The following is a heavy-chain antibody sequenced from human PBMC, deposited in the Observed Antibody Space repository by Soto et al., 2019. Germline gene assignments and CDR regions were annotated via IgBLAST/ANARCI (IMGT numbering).Heavy chain of an antibody. CDR3: AKDRDRPYYDFWSGLNCYDGRDV. D-gene: IGHD3-3*01. J-gene: IGHJ6*02. V-gene: IGHV3-30*18. CDR1: GFTFSSYG. CDR2: ISYDGSNK. Sequence: QVQLVESGGGVVQPGRSLRLSCAASGFTFSSYGMHWVRQAPGKGLEWVAVISYDGSNKYYADSVKGRFTIARDNSRNTLYLQMNSLRAEDTAVYYCAKDRDRPYYDFWSGLNCYDGRDVWGQGTTVTVSS.